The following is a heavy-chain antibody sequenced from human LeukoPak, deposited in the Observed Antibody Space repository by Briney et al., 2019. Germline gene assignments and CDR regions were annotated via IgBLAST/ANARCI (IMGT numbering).Heavy chain of an antibody. Sequence: SETLSLTCAVSGGSISSSNWWSWVRQPPGKGLEWIGYIFHSGSAYYNPSLKSRVTMSVDRSKNHFSLKLISVTAADTAVYYCARKDYGGRPRGFDPWGQGTLVTVSS. J-gene: IGHJ5*02. CDR1: GGSISSSNW. V-gene: IGHV4-4*02. CDR3: ARKDYGGRPRGFDP. CDR2: IFHSGSA. D-gene: IGHD4-23*01.